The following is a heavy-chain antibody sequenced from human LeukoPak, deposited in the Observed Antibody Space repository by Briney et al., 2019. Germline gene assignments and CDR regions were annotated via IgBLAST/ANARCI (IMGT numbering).Heavy chain of an antibody. D-gene: IGHD3-22*01. CDR1: GGSIRSGSHY. V-gene: IGHV4-39*02. CDR2: IYYSGST. CDR3: AKRDDSGGNLVDL. J-gene: IGHJ4*02. Sequence: SDTPSLTCTVSGGSIRSGSHYWPWIRQPPGKGLEWIGSIYYSGSTYYNPSLENRVTISIDTSKNHFSLKLSSLSAADTPVYYCAKRDDSGGNLVDLWGQGTLVTVS.